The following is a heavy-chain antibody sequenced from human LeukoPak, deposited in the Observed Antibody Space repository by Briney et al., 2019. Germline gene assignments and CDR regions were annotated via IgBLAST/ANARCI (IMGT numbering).Heavy chain of an antibody. CDR2: IYYSGST. CDR3: ARRDCSGGSCYFQP. V-gene: IGHV4-39*01. Sequence: SETLSLTCTVSGGSVSSSSHYWNWIRQPPGKGLEWIGSIYYSGSTNYNPSLQSRVTISVDTSKNQFSLRLSSVTAADTAMYYCARRDCSGGSCYFQPWGQGTLVTVTS. D-gene: IGHD2-15*01. CDR1: GGSVSSSSHY. J-gene: IGHJ1*01.